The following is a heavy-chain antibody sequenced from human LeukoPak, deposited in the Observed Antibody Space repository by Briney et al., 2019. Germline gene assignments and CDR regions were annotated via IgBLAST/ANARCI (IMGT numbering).Heavy chain of an antibody. J-gene: IGHJ6*02. D-gene: IGHD6-13*01. CDR2: MNPNNGNT. CDR1: GYTFTSYD. V-gene: IGHV1-8*01. Sequence: ASVKVSFKASGYTFTSYDINWVRQATGQGLEWMGWMNPNNGNTGYAQKFQGRVTMTRGTSISTAYMELSSLRSEDTAVYYCARLASSSWPLYYYYGMDVWGQGTTVTVSS. CDR3: ARLASSSWPLYYYYGMDV.